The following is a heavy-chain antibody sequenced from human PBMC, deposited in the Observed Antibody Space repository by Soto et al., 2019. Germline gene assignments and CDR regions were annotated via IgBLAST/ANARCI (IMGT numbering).Heavy chain of an antibody. CDR3: ARDPRGIAASGGGG. CDR1: GFTVSNNY. Sequence: EVQLVESGGGLIQPGGSLRLSCAASGFTVSNNYMRWVRQAPGKGLEWVSLIYSGGSTHYADSVKGRFTISRDNSKNTLYLQMNSLRVEDTAVYYCARDPRGIAASGGGGWGQGTLVVVSS. J-gene: IGHJ4*02. CDR2: IYSGGST. V-gene: IGHV3-53*01. D-gene: IGHD6-13*01.